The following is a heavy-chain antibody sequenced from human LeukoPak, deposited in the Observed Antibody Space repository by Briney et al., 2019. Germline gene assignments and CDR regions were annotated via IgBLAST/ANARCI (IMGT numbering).Heavy chain of an antibody. Sequence: PSETLSLTCTVSGGSINNYYWSWIRQPPGQGLECNGQIYYSGSTNYNPSLKSRVTISVDTSKNQFSLNLRSVTAADTAIYYCARRQYYDSSGYWYYFDYWGRGILVTVSS. V-gene: IGHV4-59*08. CDR1: GGSINNYY. CDR2: IYYSGST. J-gene: IGHJ4*02. CDR3: ARRQYYDSSGYWYYFDY. D-gene: IGHD3-22*01.